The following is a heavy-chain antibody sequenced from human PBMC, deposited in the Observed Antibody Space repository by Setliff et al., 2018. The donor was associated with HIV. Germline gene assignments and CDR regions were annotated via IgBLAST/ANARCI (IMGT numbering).Heavy chain of an antibody. CDR1: GYTLSELS. CDR3: AKGGGSCCFDY. J-gene: IGHJ4*02. V-gene: IGHV1-24*01. D-gene: IGHD1-26*01. Sequence: ASVKVSCKVSGYTLSELSMHWVRQAPGEGLEWMGGFDPEDGETIYAEKLQGRVTITRDTSASTAHKELSSLRSEDTAVYYCAKGGGSCCFDYWGQGTLVTVSS. CDR2: FDPEDGET.